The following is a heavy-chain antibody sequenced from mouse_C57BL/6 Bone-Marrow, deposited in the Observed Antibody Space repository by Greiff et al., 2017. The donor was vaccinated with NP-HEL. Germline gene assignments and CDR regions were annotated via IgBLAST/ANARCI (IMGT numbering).Heavy chain of an antibody. J-gene: IGHJ2*01. CDR3: ARGGYLLWLRRHYYFDY. CDR1: GYTFTSYW. CDR2: VDPSDSYT. V-gene: IGHV1-69*01. Sequence: QVQLQQPGAELVMPGASVKLSCKASGYTFTSYWMHWVKQRPGQGLEWIGEVDPSDSYTNYNQKFKGKSTLTVDKSSSTAYMQRSSLTSEDSAVYYCARGGYLLWLRRHYYFDYWGQGTTLTVSS. D-gene: IGHD2-2*01.